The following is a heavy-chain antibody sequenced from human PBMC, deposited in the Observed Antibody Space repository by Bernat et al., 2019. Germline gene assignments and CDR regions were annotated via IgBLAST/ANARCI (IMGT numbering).Heavy chain of an antibody. D-gene: IGHD6-19*01. CDR1: RFTFSSYG. CDR2: IWYDGSNK. CDR3: ARDIVGSAGTSFDY. V-gene: IGHV3-33*01. J-gene: IGHJ4*02. Sequence: QVQLVESGGGVVQPGRSLRLSCAASRFTFSSYGMHWVRQAPGKGLEWVAVIWYDGSNKYYADSVKGRFTISRDNSKNTLYLQMNSLRAEDTAVYYCARDIVGSAGTSFDYWGQGTLVTVSS.